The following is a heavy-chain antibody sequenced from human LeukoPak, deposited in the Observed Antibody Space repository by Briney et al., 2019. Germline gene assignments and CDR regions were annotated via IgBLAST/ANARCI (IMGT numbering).Heavy chain of an antibody. J-gene: IGHJ3*02. CDR1: GFTFSSYS. CDR2: ISSSSSTI. V-gene: IGHV3-48*04. Sequence: GGSLRLSCAASGFTFSSYSMNWVRQAPGKGLEWVSYISSSSSTIYYADSVKGRFTISRDNAKNSLYLQMNSLRAEDTAVYYCAKITQTLAVKFNSVTFDIWGQGTMVTVSS. D-gene: IGHD6-19*01. CDR3: AKITQTLAVKFNSVTFDI.